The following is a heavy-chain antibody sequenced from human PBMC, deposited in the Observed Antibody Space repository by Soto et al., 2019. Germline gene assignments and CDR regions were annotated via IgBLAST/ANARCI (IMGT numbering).Heavy chain of an antibody. V-gene: IGHV1-18*01. D-gene: IGHD6-6*01. J-gene: IGHJ3*02. CDR3: ARSIAARPSYLDEFDI. Sequence: GASVKVSCKASGYTFTSYGISWVRQAPGQGLEWMGWISAYNGNTNYAQKLQGRVTMTTDTSTSTAYMELRSLRSDDTAVYYCARSIAARPSYLDEFDIWGQGTMVTVSS. CDR1: GYTFTSYG. CDR2: ISAYNGNT.